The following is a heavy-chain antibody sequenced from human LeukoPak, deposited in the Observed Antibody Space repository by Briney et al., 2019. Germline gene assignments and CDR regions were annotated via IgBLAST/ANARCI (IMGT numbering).Heavy chain of an antibody. V-gene: IGHV4-31*03. CDR2: IYYSGST. D-gene: IGHD3-22*01. J-gene: IGHJ4*02. CDR3: ARDSYDSSGYYYPFDY. CDR1: GGSISSGGYY. Sequence: SQTLSLTCTVSGGSISSGGYYWSWIRQHPGKGLEWIGYIYYSGSTYYNPSLKSRVTISVDTSKNQFSPKLSSVTAADTAVYYCARDSYDSSGYYYPFDYWGQGTLVIVSS.